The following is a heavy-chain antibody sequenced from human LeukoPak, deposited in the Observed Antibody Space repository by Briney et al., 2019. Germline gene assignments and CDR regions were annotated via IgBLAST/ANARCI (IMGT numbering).Heavy chain of an antibody. CDR1: GFTFTSSA. CDR2: IVVGSGNT. CDR3: AASVYDSSGYYLSRDAFDI. D-gene: IGHD3-22*01. J-gene: IGHJ3*02. V-gene: IGHV1-58*02. Sequence: ASVKVSCKASGFTFTSSAMQWVRQARGQRLEWIGWIVVGSGNTNYAQKFQERVTITRDMSTSTAYMELSSLRSEDTAVYYCAASVYDSSGYYLSRDAFDIWGQGTMVTVSS.